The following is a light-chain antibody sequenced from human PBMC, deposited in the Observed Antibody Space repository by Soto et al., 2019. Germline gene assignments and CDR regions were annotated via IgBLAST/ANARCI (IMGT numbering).Light chain of an antibody. CDR2: DAS. V-gene: IGKV1-5*01. CDR3: QYYNSDPWT. Sequence: DIEMTQSPSTLSASVGDRVTITCRASQTIRRWLAWYQQRPGKAPKVLIYDASTLESGVPARFSGSGSETEFTLTISSLQPADSATYYCQYYNSDPWTFGQGTKVEIK. J-gene: IGKJ1*01. CDR1: QTIRRW.